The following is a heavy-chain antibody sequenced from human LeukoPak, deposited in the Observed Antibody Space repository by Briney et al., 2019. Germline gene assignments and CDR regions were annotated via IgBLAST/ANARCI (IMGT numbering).Heavy chain of an antibody. CDR2: ISSSGSTI. V-gene: IGHV3-11*01. J-gene: IGHJ4*02. Sequence: GGSLRLSCAASGFTFSDYYMSWIRQAPGNGLEWVSYISSSGSTIYYANSVKGRFTISRDNAKNSLYLQMNSLRAEDTAVYYCARANGWQQTPLDYWGQGTLVTVSS. CDR3: ARANGWQQTPLDY. CDR1: GFTFSDYY. D-gene: IGHD6-13*01.